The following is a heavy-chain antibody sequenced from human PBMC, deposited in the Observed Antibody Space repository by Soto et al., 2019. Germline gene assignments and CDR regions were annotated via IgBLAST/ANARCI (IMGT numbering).Heavy chain of an antibody. Sequence: SETLSLTRTVSGGCISSSRYYWGWIRQPPGKGLEWIGEINHSGSTNYNPSLKSRVTISVDTSKNQFSLKLSSVTAADTAVYYCARGKYSVFWSGYYGWFDPWGQGTQVTVSS. D-gene: IGHD3-3*01. J-gene: IGHJ5*02. CDR1: GGCISSSRYY. CDR2: INHSGST. CDR3: ARGKYSVFWSGYYGWFDP. V-gene: IGHV4-39*07.